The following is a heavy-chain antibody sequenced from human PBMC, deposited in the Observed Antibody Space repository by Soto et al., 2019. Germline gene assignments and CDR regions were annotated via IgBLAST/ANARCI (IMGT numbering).Heavy chain of an antibody. CDR1: GYTFTGYD. Sequence: ASVKVSCKASGYTFTGYDINWVRQATGQGLEWMGWMNPNSGNTGYAQKFQGRVTMTRNTSISTAYMELSSLRSEDTAVYYCARGVYDFWSGYYTSNWFDPWGQGTLVTVSS. V-gene: IGHV1-8*01. D-gene: IGHD3-3*01. CDR3: ARGVYDFWSGYYTSNWFDP. CDR2: MNPNSGNT. J-gene: IGHJ5*02.